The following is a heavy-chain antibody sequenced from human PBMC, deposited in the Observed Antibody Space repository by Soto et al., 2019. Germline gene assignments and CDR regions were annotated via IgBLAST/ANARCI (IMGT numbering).Heavy chain of an antibody. J-gene: IGHJ5*02. Sequence: GASVKVSCKASGYSFARFGISWVRQAPGHGLEWMGWISPNSGGTNYAQKFQGRVTMTRDTSISTAYMELSRLRSDDTAVYYCARDLRGPPKGWLREKTNWFDPWGQGTLVTVSS. CDR3: ARDLRGPPKGWLREKTNWFDP. D-gene: IGHD5-12*01. CDR1: GYSFARFG. CDR2: ISPNSGGT. V-gene: IGHV1-2*02.